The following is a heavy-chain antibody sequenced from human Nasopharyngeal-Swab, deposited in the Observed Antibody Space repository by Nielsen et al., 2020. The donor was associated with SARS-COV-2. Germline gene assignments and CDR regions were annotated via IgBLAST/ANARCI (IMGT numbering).Heavy chain of an antibody. CDR2: ISGSGGST. V-gene: IGHV3-23*01. Sequence: GESLKISCAASGFTFSSYAMSWVRQAPGKGLEWVSAISGSGGSTYYADSVKGRFTISRDNSKNTLYLQMNNLRAEDTAVYYCARRVVAAPYYFDCWGQGTLVTVSS. CDR3: ARRVVAAPYYFDC. D-gene: IGHD3-22*01. J-gene: IGHJ4*02. CDR1: GFTFSSYA.